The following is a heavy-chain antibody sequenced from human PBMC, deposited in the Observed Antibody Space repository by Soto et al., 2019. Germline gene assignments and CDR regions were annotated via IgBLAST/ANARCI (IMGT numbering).Heavy chain of an antibody. V-gene: IGHV1-8*01. CDR2: MNPNSGNT. Sequence: QVQLVQSGAEVKKPGASVKVSCKASGYTFTSYDINWVRQATGQGLEWMGWMNPNSGNTGYAQKFQGRVTMTRNTSISTAYMELSSLRSEDTAVYYCARVDVATVTTGLLWYFDYWGQGTLVTVSS. D-gene: IGHD4-17*01. J-gene: IGHJ4*02. CDR1: GYTFTSYD. CDR3: ARVDVATVTTGLLWYFDY.